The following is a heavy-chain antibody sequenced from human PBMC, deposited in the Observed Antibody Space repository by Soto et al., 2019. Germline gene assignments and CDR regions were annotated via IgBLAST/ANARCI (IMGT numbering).Heavy chain of an antibody. J-gene: IGHJ3*02. CDR1: GFTFDDYA. V-gene: IGHV3-9*01. CDR2: ISWNSGSI. Sequence: HPGGSLRLSCAASGFTFDDYAMHWVRQAPGKGLEWVSGISWNSGSIGYADSVKGRFTISRDNAKNSLYLQMNSLRAEDTALYYCAKDTERYAFDIWGQGTMVTVSS. D-gene: IGHD1-1*01. CDR3: AKDTERYAFDI.